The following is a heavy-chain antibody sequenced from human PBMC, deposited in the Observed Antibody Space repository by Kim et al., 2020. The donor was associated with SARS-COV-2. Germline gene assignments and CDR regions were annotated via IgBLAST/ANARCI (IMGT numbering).Heavy chain of an antibody. D-gene: IGHD6-13*01. V-gene: IGHV5-10-1*01. CDR2: IDPSDSYT. J-gene: IGHJ5*02. CDR1: GYSFTSYW. Sequence: GESLKISCKGSGYSFTSYWISWVRQMPGKGLEWMGRIDPSDSYTNYSPSFQGHVTISADKSISTAYLQWSSLKASDTAMYYCARTAVSSSYHRDQNWFDPWGQGTLVTVSS. CDR3: ARTAVSSSYHRDQNWFDP.